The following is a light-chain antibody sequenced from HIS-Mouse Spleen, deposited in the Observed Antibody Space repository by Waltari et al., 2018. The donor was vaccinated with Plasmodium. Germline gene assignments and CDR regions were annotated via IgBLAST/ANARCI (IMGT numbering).Light chain of an antibody. V-gene: IGKV3-15*01. CDR2: GAS. Sequence: EIVMTQSPATLSVSPGERATLSCRASQSVRSNLAWYQQKPGQAPRLLIYGASTRATGSPARFSGSGSGTEVTLTISSLQSEDFAVYYCQQYNNWSFTFGPGTKVDIK. CDR1: QSVRSN. J-gene: IGKJ3*01. CDR3: QQYNNWSFT.